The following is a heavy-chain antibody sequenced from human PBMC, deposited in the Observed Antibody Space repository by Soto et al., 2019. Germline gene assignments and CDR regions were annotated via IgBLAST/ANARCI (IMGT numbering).Heavy chain of an antibody. Sequence: EVQLVESGGGLIQPGGFRRVSCAASGFTVSSNYMSWVRQAPGKGLEWVSVIYSGGSTYYADSVKGRFTISRDNSKNTLYLQMNSLRAEDTAVYYCARAPDYYYYGMDVWGQGTTVTVSS. CDR1: GFTVSSNY. V-gene: IGHV3-53*01. CDR2: IYSGGST. CDR3: ARAPDYYYYGMDV. J-gene: IGHJ6*02.